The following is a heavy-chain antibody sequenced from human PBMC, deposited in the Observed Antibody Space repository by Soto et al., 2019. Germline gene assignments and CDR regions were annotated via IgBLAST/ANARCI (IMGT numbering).Heavy chain of an antibody. Sequence: ASVKVSCKASGYTFTSYGISWVRQAPGQGLEWMGWISAYNGNTNYAQKLQGRVTMTTDTSTSTAYMELRSLRSDDTAVYYCARRASGWYADEAFDIWGQGTMVTVSS. CDR2: ISAYNGNT. CDR3: ARRASGWYADEAFDI. J-gene: IGHJ3*02. V-gene: IGHV1-18*04. CDR1: GYTFTSYG. D-gene: IGHD6-19*01.